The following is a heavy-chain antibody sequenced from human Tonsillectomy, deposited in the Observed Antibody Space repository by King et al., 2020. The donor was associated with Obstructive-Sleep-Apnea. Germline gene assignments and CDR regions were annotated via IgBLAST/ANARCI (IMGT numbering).Heavy chain of an antibody. CDR3: ARDYGSVSYYNTYFDY. CDR1: GFTFSSYA. V-gene: IGHV3-30-3*01. J-gene: IGHJ4*02. D-gene: IGHD3-10*01. CDR2: ISYDGSNK. Sequence: VQLVESGGGVVQPGRSLRLSCAASGFTFSSYAMHWVRQAPGKGREWVAVISYDGSNKYYADSVKGRFTISRDNSKNTLYLQMNSLRAEDTAVYYCARDYGSVSYYNTYFDYWGQGTLVTVSS.